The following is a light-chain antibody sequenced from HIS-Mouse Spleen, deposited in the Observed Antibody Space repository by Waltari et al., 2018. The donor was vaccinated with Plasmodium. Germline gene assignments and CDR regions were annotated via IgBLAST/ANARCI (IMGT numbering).Light chain of an antibody. CDR1: QSISSY. Sequence: DIQMTQSPSPLSASVGDRATITCRASQSISSYLNWYQQQPGKAPKLLLYAASSLQSGVPSRFSGSGSGTDFTLTISSLQPEDFATYYCRQSYSTPGTFGGGTKVEIK. V-gene: IGKV1-39*01. CDR2: AAS. J-gene: IGKJ4*01. CDR3: RQSYSTPGT.